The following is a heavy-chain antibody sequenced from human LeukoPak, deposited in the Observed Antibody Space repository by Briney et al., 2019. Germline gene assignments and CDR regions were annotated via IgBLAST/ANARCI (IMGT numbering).Heavy chain of an antibody. V-gene: IGHV3-21*01. J-gene: IGHJ6*02. D-gene: IGHD3-22*01. CDR3: ARRLEYYDSSRRTGYGMDV. Sequence: GGSLRLSCAASGFTFSSYSMNWVRQAPGKGLEWVSSISSSSSYIYYADSVKGRFTTSRDNAKNSLYLQMNSLRAEDTAVYYCARRLEYYDSSRRTGYGMDVWGQGTTVTVSS. CDR1: GFTFSSYS. CDR2: ISSSSSYI.